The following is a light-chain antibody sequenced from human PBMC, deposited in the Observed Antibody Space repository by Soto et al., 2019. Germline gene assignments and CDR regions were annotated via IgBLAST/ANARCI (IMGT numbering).Light chain of an antibody. CDR2: DAS. V-gene: IGKV3-11*01. CDR3: LQRNNARLT. Sequence: EIVLTQSPGTLSLSPGERATLSCRASQSVSSYLAGYQQKPGQVPRLLIYDASKRAAGIPARFSGSRSGTYIYLPISSLQPDDFAVYYCLQRNNARLTVPGG. CDR1: QSVSSY. J-gene: IGKJ4*02.